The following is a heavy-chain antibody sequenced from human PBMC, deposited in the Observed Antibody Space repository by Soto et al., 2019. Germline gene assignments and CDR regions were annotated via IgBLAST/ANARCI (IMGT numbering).Heavy chain of an antibody. J-gene: IGHJ4*02. CDR1: GGSLSGYY. Sequence: PSETLSLTCAVYGGSLSGYYWSWIRQPPGKGLEWIGEINHSGSTNYNPSLKSRVTISVDTSKNQFSLKLSSVTAADTAVYYCARGGKNIVVVPAAMVAGLDYWGQGTLVTVSS. D-gene: IGHD2-2*01. CDR2: INHSGST. V-gene: IGHV4-34*01. CDR3: ARGGKNIVVVPAAMVAGLDY.